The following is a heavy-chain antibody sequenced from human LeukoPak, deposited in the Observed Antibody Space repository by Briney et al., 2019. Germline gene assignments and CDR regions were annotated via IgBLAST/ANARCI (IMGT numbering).Heavy chain of an antibody. V-gene: IGHV3-23*01. D-gene: IGHD3-10*01. Sequence: PGGSLRLSCAASGFTFSNYGMSWVRQAPGKGLEWVSSFSGSGGTTNYADSVKGRFTISRDNSKNTLYLQMNSLRAEDTAVYYCAKGYYGSGSKGFDPWGQGTLVTVSS. CDR3: AKGYYGSGSKGFDP. J-gene: IGHJ5*02. CDR2: FSGSGGTT. CDR1: GFTFSNYG.